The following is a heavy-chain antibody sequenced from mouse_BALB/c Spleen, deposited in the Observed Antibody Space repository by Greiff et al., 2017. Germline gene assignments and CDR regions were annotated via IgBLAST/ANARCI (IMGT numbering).Heavy chain of an antibody. V-gene: IGHV14-3*02. CDR1: GFNIKDTY. CDR2: IDPANGNT. J-gene: IGHJ4*01. D-gene: IGHD1-1*01. CDR3: ARCPTVAMDY. Sequence: EVQLVESGAELVKPGASVKLSCTASGFNIKDTYMHWVKQRPEQGLEWIGRIDPANGNTKYDPKFQGKATITADTSSNTAYLQLSSLTSEDTAVYYCARCPTVAMDYWGQGTSVTVSS.